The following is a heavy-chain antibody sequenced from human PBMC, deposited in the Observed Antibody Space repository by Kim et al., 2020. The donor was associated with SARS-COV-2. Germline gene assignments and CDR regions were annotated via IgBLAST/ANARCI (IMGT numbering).Heavy chain of an antibody. J-gene: IGHJ4*02. CDR3: ARELVDGWYYFDY. CDR1: GGSISSGSYY. V-gene: IGHV4-39*07. CDR2: IYYSGST. Sequence: SETLSLTCTVSGGSISSGSYYWGWVRQPPGKGLEWIGSIYYSGSTYYNPSLKSRVTISVDTSKNQVSLKLSSVTAADTAVYYCARELVDGWYYFDYWDQGILVTVSS. D-gene: IGHD6-19*01.